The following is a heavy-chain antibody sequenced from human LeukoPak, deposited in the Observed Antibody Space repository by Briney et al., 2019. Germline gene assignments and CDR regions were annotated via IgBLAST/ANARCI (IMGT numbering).Heavy chain of an antibody. CDR2: IRSKANGYAT. Sequence: PGGSLRLSCAASGFTFSGSAMHWVRQASGKGLEWVGRIRSKANGYATAYAASVKGRFTISRDDSKNTAYLQMNSLKTEDTAVYYCTTPGIAAASPNWFDPWGQGTLVTVSS. V-gene: IGHV3-73*01. D-gene: IGHD6-13*01. CDR1: GFTFSGSA. CDR3: TTPGIAAASPNWFDP. J-gene: IGHJ5*02.